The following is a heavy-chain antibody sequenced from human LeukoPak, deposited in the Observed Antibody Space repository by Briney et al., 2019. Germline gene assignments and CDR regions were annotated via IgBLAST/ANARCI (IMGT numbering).Heavy chain of an antibody. CDR2: INHSGST. CDR3: ARVLDDFWSGYFYYGMDV. V-gene: IGHV4-34*01. J-gene: IGHJ6*02. D-gene: IGHD3-3*01. CDR1: GGSFSGYY. Sequence: SETLSLTCAVYGGSFSGYYWSWIRQPPGKGLEWIGEINHSGSTNYNPSLKSRVTISVDTSKNQFSLKLSSVTAADTAVYYCARVLDDFWSGYFYYGMDVWGQGTTVTVSS.